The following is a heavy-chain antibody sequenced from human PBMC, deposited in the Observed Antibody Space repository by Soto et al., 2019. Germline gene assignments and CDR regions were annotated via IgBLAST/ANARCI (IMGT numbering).Heavy chain of an antibody. CDR3: ARDLAVGATRVFFDY. J-gene: IGHJ4*02. CDR2: INHSGST. V-gene: IGHV4-34*01. CDR1: GGSFSGYY. D-gene: IGHD1-26*01. Sequence: QVQLQQWGAGLLKPSETLSLTCAVYGGSFSGYYWSWIRQPPGKGLEWIGEINHSGSTNYHPSLKSRVTISVDTSKNQFSLKLSSVTAADTAVYYCARDLAVGATRVFFDYWGQGTLVTVSS.